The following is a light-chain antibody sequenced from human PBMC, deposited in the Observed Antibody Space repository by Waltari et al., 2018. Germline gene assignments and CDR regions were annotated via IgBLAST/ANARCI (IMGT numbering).Light chain of an antibody. CDR2: DVS. V-gene: IGLV2-14*01. CDR3: SSYTTTSSWM. CDR1: SGDIGNYKF. Sequence: QSALTQPASVSGYPGQSITISCTGTSGDIGNYKFVSWYHQEPVRAPKLIVYDVSQRPSGVFNRFSGSKSGNTASLTISGLQAEDEADYYCSSYTTTSSWMFGGGTKLTVL. J-gene: IGLJ3*02.